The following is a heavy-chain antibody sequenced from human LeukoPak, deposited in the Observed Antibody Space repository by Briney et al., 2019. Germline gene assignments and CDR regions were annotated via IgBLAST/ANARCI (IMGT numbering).Heavy chain of an antibody. D-gene: IGHD3-16*01. CDR1: GFTVSSNY. CDR2: IYSGGST. CDR3: ARNRGGRSMDV. J-gene: IGHJ6*02. Sequence: GGSLRLSCTASGFTVSSNYMSWVRQAPGKGLEWVSVIYSGGSTYYADSVKGRFTISRDNSKNTLYLQMSSLRAEDTAVYYCARNRGGRSMDVWGQGTTVTVTS. V-gene: IGHV3-66*01.